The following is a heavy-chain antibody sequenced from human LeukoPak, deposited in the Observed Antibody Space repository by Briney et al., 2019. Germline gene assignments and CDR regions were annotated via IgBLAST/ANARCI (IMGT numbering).Heavy chain of an antibody. CDR1: GGSISSSSYY. D-gene: IGHD1-1*01. J-gene: IGHJ6*02. V-gene: IGHV4-39*07. CDR3: ARERHDPQYYYGMDV. CDR2: IYYSGST. Sequence: SKTLSLTCTVSGGSISSSSYYWGWIRQPPGKGLEWIGSIYYSGSTYYNPSLKSRVTISVDTSKNQFSLKLSSVTAADTAVYYCARERHDPQYYYGMDVWGQGTTVTVSS.